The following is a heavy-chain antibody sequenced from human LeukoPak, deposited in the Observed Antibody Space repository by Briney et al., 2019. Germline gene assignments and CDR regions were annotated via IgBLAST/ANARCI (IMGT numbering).Heavy chain of an antibody. CDR2: INHSGST. D-gene: IGHD6-19*01. Sequence: SETLSLTCTVSGGSISSSSYYWAWIRQPPGKGLEWIGEINHSGSTNYNPSLKSRVTISVDTSKNQFSLKLSSVTAADTAVYYCARQRTSGWYLGRAFDIWGQGTMVTVSS. J-gene: IGHJ3*02. CDR3: ARQRTSGWYLGRAFDI. CDR1: GGSISSSSYY. V-gene: IGHV4-39*01.